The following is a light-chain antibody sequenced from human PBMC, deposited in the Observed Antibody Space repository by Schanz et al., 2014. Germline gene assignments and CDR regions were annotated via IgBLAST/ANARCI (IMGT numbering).Light chain of an antibody. J-gene: IGLJ3*02. Sequence: QSALTQPASVSGSPGQSITISCTGTSGDVGAYNYVSWYQHHPGKAPKLMIFDVSHRPSGVSNRFSGSKSGNTASLTISGLQAEDEADYYCSSYTSVSTWVFGGGTKLTVL. CDR2: DVS. CDR3: SSYTSVSTWV. CDR1: SGDVGAYNY. V-gene: IGLV2-14*03.